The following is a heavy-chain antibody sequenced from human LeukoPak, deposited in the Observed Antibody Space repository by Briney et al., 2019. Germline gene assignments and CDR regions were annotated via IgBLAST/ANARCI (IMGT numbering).Heavy chain of an antibody. V-gene: IGHV1-3*04. Sequence: ASVKVSCKASGYTFTGFTIHWVRQAPGQRLEWMGWINTGNGNTKYSRKFQGRVTITRDTTASTAYMELSSLRSEDTAIYYCARVNGYSFDYWGQGALVTVSS. CDR3: ARVNGYSFDY. D-gene: IGHD2-8*01. J-gene: IGHJ4*02. CDR2: INTGNGNT. CDR1: GYTFTGFT.